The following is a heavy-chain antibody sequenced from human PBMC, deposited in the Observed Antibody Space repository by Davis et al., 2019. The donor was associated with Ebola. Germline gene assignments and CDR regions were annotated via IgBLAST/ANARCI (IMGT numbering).Heavy chain of an antibody. D-gene: IGHD5-24*01. V-gene: IGHV3-15*07. CDR3: TTGAVEMLDS. CDR1: GFTFSHAW. Sequence: GESLKISCAASGFTFSHAWMNWVRQAPGKGPEWVGRIKSKTDGGTIDYAAPVKGRFTISRDDSKNTLYLQMNSLKTEDPAVYYCTTGAVEMLDSWGQGTLVTVSS. CDR2: IKSKTDGGTI. J-gene: IGHJ4*02.